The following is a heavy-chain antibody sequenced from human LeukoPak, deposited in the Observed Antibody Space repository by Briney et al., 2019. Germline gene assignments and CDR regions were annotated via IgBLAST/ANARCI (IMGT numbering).Heavy chain of an antibody. CDR1: GFTFSSYA. CDR2: ISYDGSNK. V-gene: IGHV3-30-3*01. Sequence: GGSLRLSCAASGFTFSSYAMHWVRQAPGKGLEWVAVISYDGSNKYYADSEKGRFTISRDNSKNTLYLQMNSLRAEDTAVYYCASSGGINWFDPWGQGTLVTVSS. J-gene: IGHJ5*02. D-gene: IGHD2-15*01. CDR3: ASSGGINWFDP.